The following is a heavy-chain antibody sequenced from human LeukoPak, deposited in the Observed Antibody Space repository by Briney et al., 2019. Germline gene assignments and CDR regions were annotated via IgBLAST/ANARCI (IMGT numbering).Heavy chain of an antibody. V-gene: IGHV3-48*04. CDR3: AREEAVAGLPFDY. D-gene: IGHD6-19*01. CDR1: GFTFSSYS. CDR2: ISSSSSTI. Sequence: GGSLRLSCAASGFTFSSYSMNWVRQAPGKGLEWVSYISSSSSTIYYADSVKGRFTISRDNAKNSLYLQMNSLRAEDTAVYYCAREEAVAGLPFDYWGQGTLVTVSS. J-gene: IGHJ4*02.